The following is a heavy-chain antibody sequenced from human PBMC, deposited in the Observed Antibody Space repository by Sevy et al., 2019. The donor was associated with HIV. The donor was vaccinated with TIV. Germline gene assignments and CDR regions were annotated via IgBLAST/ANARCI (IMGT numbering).Heavy chain of an antibody. CDR3: ARGYYDFWSGYYTATSRYYYYYGMDV. D-gene: IGHD3-3*01. V-gene: IGHV4-31*03. CDR1: GGSISSGGYY. J-gene: IGHJ6*02. Sequence: SETLSLTCTVSGGSISSGGYYWSWIRQHPGKGLEWSGYIYYSGSTYYNPSLKSRVTISVDTSKNQFSLKLSSVTAADTAVYYCARGYYDFWSGYYTATSRYYYYYGMDVWGQGTTVTVSS. CDR2: IYYSGST.